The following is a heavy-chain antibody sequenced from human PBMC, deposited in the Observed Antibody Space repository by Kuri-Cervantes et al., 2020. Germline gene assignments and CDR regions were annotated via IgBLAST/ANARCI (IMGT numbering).Heavy chain of an antibody. CDR1: GFTFDDYA. V-gene: IGHV3-9*01. Sequence: GGSLRLSCVASGFTFDDYAMHWVRQVPGKGLEWVSGISWNSNKIGYADSVKGRFTISRDNSKNTLYLQMNSLRAEDTAVYYCARDRGSGWYAYYFDYWGQGTLVTVSS. J-gene: IGHJ4*02. D-gene: IGHD6-19*01. CDR2: ISWNSNKI. CDR3: ARDRGSGWYAYYFDY.